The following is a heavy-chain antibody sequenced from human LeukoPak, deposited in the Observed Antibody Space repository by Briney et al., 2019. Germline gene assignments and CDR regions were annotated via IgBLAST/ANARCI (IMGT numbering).Heavy chain of an antibody. CDR3: ARVRDAAFDI. CDR2: IIPIFGTA. V-gene: IGHV1-69*13. Sequence: ASVKVSCKASGGTFSSYAISWVRQAPGQGLEWMGGIIPIFGTANYAQKFQGRVTITADESTSTAYMELSSLRSEDTAVYYCARVRDAAFDIWGQGTMVIVSS. CDR1: GGTFSSYA. D-gene: IGHD4-17*01. J-gene: IGHJ3*02.